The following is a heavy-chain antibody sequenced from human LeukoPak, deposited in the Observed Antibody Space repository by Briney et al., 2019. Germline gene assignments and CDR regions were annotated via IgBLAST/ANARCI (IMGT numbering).Heavy chain of an antibody. CDR2: INPNSGGT. Sequence: ASVKVSCKASGYTFTGYYMHWVRQAPGQGLEWMGWINPNSGGTNYAQKFQGRVTMTEDTSTDTAYMELSSLRSEDTAVYYCARTFMDCSGGSCYSNFDYWGQGTLVTVSS. CDR1: GYTFTGYY. D-gene: IGHD2-15*01. CDR3: ARTFMDCSGGSCYSNFDY. V-gene: IGHV1-2*02. J-gene: IGHJ4*02.